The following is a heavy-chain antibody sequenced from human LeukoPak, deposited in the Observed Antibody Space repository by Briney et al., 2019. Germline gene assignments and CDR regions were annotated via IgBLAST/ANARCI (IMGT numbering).Heavy chain of an antibody. J-gene: IGHJ3*02. CDR3: AGQEYYYDSSGYWSHAFDI. Sequence: SETLSLTCTVSGGSISSYYWSWIRQPPGKGLEWIGCIYYSRSTNYNPSLKSRVTISVDTSKNQFSLKLSSVTAADTAVYYCAGQEYYYDSSGYWSHAFDIWGQGTMVTVSS. V-gene: IGHV4-59*08. CDR2: IYYSRST. CDR1: GGSISSYY. D-gene: IGHD3-22*01.